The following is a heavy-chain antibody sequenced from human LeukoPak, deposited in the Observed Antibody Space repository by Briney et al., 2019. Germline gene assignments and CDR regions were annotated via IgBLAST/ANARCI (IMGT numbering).Heavy chain of an antibody. CDR2: INTDGSIT. CDR1: GFTFSDYW. D-gene: IGHD5-24*01. Sequence: GGSLILSCSASGFTFSDYWMHWFRQVPGKGLVWVSHINTDGSITSYADSVKGRFTISRDNAKNTLYLQMNSLRAEEDTGVYYCTRSLATKYWGQGTLVIVSS. V-gene: IGHV3-74*01. J-gene: IGHJ4*02. CDR3: TRSLATKY.